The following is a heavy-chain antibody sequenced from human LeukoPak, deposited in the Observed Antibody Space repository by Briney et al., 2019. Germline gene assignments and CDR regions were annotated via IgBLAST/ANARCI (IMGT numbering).Heavy chain of an antibody. Sequence: PETLCLTCTVSGGSISTYYWSWIRQPPGKGLEWIGYIYYSGNTNYNPSLKSRVTISVDTSKNRFSLKLSSVTAADTAVYYCARASYSSGWYTVYYMDVWGKGTTVTVSS. D-gene: IGHD6-19*01. CDR1: GGSISTYY. V-gene: IGHV4-59*01. CDR2: IYYSGNT. CDR3: ARASYSSGWYTVYYMDV. J-gene: IGHJ6*03.